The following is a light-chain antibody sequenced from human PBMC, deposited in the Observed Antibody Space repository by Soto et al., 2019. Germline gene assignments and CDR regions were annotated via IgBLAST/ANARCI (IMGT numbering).Light chain of an antibody. CDR1: QSISTY. CDR3: QQRNNWPVT. Sequence: ESLFTQSPATLSLTPGERATLSCRASQSISTYLAWYQQKPGQAPRLLIYDASNRATGFPARFSGSGSGTDFTLTIGSLEPEDFAVYYCQQRNNWPVTFGQGTKVDIK. CDR2: DAS. J-gene: IGKJ1*01. V-gene: IGKV3-11*01.